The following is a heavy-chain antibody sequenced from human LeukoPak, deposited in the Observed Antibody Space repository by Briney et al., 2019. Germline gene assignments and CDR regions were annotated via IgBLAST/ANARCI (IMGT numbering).Heavy chain of an antibody. Sequence: GGSLRLSCAASGFTFSSYAMSWVRQAPGKGLEWVSAISGSGGSTYYADSVKGRFTISRDNSKNTLYLQMNSLRAEDTAVYYCAKELAYCGGDCYPSDAFDIWGQGTMVTVSS. D-gene: IGHD2-21*01. CDR3: AKELAYCGGDCYPSDAFDI. CDR2: ISGSGGST. J-gene: IGHJ3*02. V-gene: IGHV3-23*01. CDR1: GFTFSSYA.